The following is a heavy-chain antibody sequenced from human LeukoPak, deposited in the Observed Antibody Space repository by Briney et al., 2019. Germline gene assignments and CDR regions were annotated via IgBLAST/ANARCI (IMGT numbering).Heavy chain of an antibody. J-gene: IGHJ5*02. Sequence: SETLSLTCTVSGGSISSSSYYWGWIRQPPGKGLEWIGSIYYSGSTYYSPSLKSRVTISVDTSKNQFSLKLSSVTAADTAVYYCAREISVSDRFDPWGQGTLVTVSS. V-gene: IGHV4-39*02. CDR1: GGSISSSSYY. CDR2: IYYSGST. D-gene: IGHD5/OR15-5a*01. CDR3: AREISVSDRFDP.